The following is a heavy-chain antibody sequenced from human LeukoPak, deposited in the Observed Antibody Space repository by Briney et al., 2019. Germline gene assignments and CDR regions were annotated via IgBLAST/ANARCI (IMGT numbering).Heavy chain of an antibody. V-gene: IGHV3-30*02. D-gene: IGHD2-15*01. J-gene: IGHJ4*02. CDR2: IRYDGSNK. Sequence: GGSLRLSCAASGFTFSSYAMSWVRQAPGKGLEWVAFIRYDGSNKYYADSVKGRFTISRDNSKNTLYLQMNSLRAEDTAVYYCASYGGSWKAPYYFDYWGQGTLVTVSS. CDR1: GFTFSSYA. CDR3: ASYGGSWKAPYYFDY.